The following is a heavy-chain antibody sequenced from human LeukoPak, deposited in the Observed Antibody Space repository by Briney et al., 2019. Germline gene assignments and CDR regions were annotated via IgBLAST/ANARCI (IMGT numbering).Heavy chain of an antibody. CDR3: ARDVNYYCDY. CDR1: GGSFSGYY. J-gene: IGHJ4*02. V-gene: IGHV4-34*01. CDR2: INHSGST. D-gene: IGHD4-11*01. Sequence: SETLSLTCAVYGGSFSGYYWSWIRQPPGKGLEWIGEINHSGSTNYNPSLKSRVTISVDTSKNQFSLKLSSVTAADTAVYYCARDVNYYCDYWGQGTLVTVSS.